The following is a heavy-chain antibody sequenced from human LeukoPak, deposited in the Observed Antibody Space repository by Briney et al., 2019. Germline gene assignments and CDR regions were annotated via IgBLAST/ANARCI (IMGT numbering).Heavy chain of an antibody. Sequence: GGSLRLSCAASAFTFSIYAMDWVRQAPGKGLEWVAAISYDGGNEYYADSVKGRFTVSRDNSKNTLYLQMNSLRVEDTAVYYCARVRVGATTGDTFDIWGRGTMVAVAS. CDR1: AFTFSIYA. CDR2: ISYDGGNE. D-gene: IGHD1-26*01. CDR3: ARVRVGATTGDTFDI. V-gene: IGHV3-30-3*01. J-gene: IGHJ3*02.